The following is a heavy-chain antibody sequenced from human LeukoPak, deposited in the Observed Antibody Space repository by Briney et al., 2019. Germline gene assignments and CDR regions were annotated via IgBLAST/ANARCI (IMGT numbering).Heavy chain of an antibody. CDR1: GFTFSSYA. J-gene: IGHJ4*02. Sequence: GGSLRLSCAASGFTFSSYAMSWVRQAPGKGLEWVSVIYSAGNTYYADSGKGRFTISRHNSENTLYLHMNSLRVEDTAVYFCARGGTPGYSSGRIDYWGQGTLVTVSS. CDR3: ARGGTPGYSSGRIDY. V-gene: IGHV3-53*04. D-gene: IGHD6-19*01. CDR2: IYSAGNT.